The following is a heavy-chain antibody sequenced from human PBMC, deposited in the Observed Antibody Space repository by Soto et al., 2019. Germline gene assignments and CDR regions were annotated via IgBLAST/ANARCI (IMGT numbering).Heavy chain of an antibody. CDR1: GFCFRRLG. D-gene: IGHD3-10*01. CDR3: ARDKMIYTFGSGTFDY. J-gene: IGHJ4*02. CDR2: ISAYNGDT. V-gene: IGHV1-18*04. Sequence: AAVHVSCKASGFCFRRLGIRWVREAPGQGLEWMGWISAYNGDTDIAQKVQGRLTLTTDTSTNTAYMELRRLTSDDTAVYYCARDKMIYTFGSGTFDYWGQGTVVTVYS.